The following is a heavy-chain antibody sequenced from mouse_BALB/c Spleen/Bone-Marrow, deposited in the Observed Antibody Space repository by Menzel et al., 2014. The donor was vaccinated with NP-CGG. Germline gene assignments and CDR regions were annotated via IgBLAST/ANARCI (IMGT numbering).Heavy chain of an antibody. D-gene: IGHD4-1*01. CDR2: IYPHNGGT. V-gene: IGHV1S29*02. CDR1: GYTFTDYN. CDR3: ARLGRDY. J-gene: IGHJ2*01. Sequence: EVKLVESGPELVKPGASVKISCKASGYTFTDYNMHWVKQSHGKSLEWIGYIYPHNGGTGYNQKFKSKATLTVDNSSSTAYMELRSLTSEDSAVYYCARLGRDYWGQGTTLTVSS.